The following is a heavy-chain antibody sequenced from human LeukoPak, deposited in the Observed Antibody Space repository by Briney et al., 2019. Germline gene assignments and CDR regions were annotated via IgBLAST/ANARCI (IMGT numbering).Heavy chain of an antibody. D-gene: IGHD1-26*01. V-gene: IGHV3-33*03. Sequence: GGSLRLSCAASGFTFSSYGMHWVRQAPGKGLEWVAVIWYDGSNKYYADSVKGRFTISRDKSKNTLYLQMNSLRAEDAAVYYCAKDPRGSYSRDYYYYMDVWGKGTTVTVSS. CDR1: GFTFSSYG. J-gene: IGHJ6*03. CDR2: IWYDGSNK. CDR3: AKDPRGSYSRDYYYYMDV.